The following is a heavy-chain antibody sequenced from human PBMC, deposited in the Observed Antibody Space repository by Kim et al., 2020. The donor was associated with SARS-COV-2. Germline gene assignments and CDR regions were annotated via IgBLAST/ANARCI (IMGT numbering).Heavy chain of an antibody. V-gene: IGHV3-43*01. CDR3: AKDMGLAARPLYYYYYGMDV. J-gene: IGHJ6*02. Sequence: RFTISRDNSKNSLYLQMNSLRTEDTALYYCAKDMGLAARPLYYYYYGMDVWGQGTTVTVSS. D-gene: IGHD6-6*01.